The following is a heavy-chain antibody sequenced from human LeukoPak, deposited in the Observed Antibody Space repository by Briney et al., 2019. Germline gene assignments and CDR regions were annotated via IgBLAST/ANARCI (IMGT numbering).Heavy chain of an antibody. V-gene: IGHV1-18*01. CDR2: ISAYNGNT. CDR3: ARPQYSGSYEGWFDP. Sequence: GASVKVSCNASGYTFTSYGISWVQQAPGQGLEWMGWISAYNGNTNYAQKLQGRVTMTTDTSTSTAYMELRSLRSDDTAVYYCARPQYSGSYEGWFDPWGQGTLVTVSS. D-gene: IGHD1-26*01. J-gene: IGHJ5*02. CDR1: GYTFTSYG.